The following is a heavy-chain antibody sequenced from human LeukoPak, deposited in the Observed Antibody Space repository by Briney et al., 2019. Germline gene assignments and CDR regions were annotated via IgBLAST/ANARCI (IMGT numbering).Heavy chain of an antibody. J-gene: IGHJ3*02. Sequence: SVKVSCKASGGTFSSYAISWVRQAPGQGLEWMGGIIPIFGTANYAQKFQGRVTITADESTSTAYMELSSLRSEDTAVYYCASPGAPHNAFDIWAKGQWSPSLQ. CDR1: GGTFSSYA. V-gene: IGHV1-69*13. CDR2: IIPIFGTA. CDR3: ASPGAPHNAFDI. D-gene: IGHD3-10*01.